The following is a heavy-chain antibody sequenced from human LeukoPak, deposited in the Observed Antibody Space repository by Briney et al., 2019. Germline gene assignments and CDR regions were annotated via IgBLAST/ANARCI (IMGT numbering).Heavy chain of an antibody. CDR3: ARLSSGLDA. CDR1: GGSFSDYY. D-gene: IGHD3-22*01. Sequence: SETLSLTCTVYGGSFSDYYWTWIRQPPGKWLEWIGEINHSGRINYNASLRSRVTISIDTSMKQFSLKLSSVTAADSAVYYCARLSSGLDAWGQGTLVTVSS. V-gene: IGHV4-34*01. J-gene: IGHJ5*02. CDR2: INHSGRI.